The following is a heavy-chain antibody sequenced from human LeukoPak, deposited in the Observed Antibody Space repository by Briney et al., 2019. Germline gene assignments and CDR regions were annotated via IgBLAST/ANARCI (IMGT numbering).Heavy chain of an antibody. V-gene: IGHV3-66*01. D-gene: IGHD5-18*01. Sequence: GGSLRLSCAASGFTVSSNYMSWVRQAPGKGLEWVSVIYSGGTTYYADSVEGVFTISRDNSKNTLHLQMNSLRAEDTAVYYCARDQYSYAHAAHWGQGTLVTVSS. CDR3: ARDQYSYAHAAH. J-gene: IGHJ4*02. CDR1: GFTVSSNY. CDR2: IYSGGTT.